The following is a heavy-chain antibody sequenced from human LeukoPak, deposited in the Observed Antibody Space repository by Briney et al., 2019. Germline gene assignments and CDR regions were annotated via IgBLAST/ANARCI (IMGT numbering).Heavy chain of an antibody. Sequence: PGGSLRLSCAASGFTVITNDMTWVRQAPGKGLEWVLVLYSDGNTKYADSVQGRFTTSRDNSKNTLYLEMNSLSPDDTAVYYCARGVEPLAANTLAYWGQGTLVTVSS. D-gene: IGHD1-14*01. CDR3: ARGVEPLAANTLAY. CDR2: LYSDGNT. V-gene: IGHV3-53*01. J-gene: IGHJ4*02. CDR1: GFTVITND.